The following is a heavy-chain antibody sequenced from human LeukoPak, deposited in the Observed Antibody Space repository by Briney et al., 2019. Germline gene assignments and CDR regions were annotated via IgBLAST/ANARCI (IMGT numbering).Heavy chain of an antibody. V-gene: IGHV3-21*01. J-gene: IGHJ4*01. D-gene: IGHD5-24*01. CDR3: ARDRLGDGYIREFDA. Sequence: GGSLRLSCAASGFTFSMYSMNWVRQAPGKGLEWVSTFGSSVGQIYYADSVKGRFTISRDNAQNSLDLQMHSLRAEDTAIYYCARDRLGDGYIREFDAWGQGTLVTVSS. CDR2: FGSSVGQI. CDR1: GFTFSMYS.